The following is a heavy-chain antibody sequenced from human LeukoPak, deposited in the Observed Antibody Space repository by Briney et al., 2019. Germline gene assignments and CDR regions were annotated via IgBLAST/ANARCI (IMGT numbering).Heavy chain of an antibody. CDR2: SNAGNGNT. D-gene: IGHD6-19*01. CDR3: ARDSGYSSGWYPDY. Sequence: ASVKVSCKASGYTFTSYAMHWVRQAPGQRLEWMGWSNAGNGNTKYSQEFQGRVTITRDTSTSTAYMELRSLRSDDTAVYYCARDSGYSSGWYPDYWGQGTLVTVSS. J-gene: IGHJ4*02. V-gene: IGHV1-3*02. CDR1: GYTFTSYA.